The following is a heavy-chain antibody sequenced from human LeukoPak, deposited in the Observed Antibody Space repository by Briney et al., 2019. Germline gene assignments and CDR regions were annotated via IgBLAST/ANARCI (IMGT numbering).Heavy chain of an antibody. CDR3: ARPMTTITSFTFDI. CDR1: GYSFTSYW. CDR2: IYPGDSDT. V-gene: IGHV5-51*01. Sequence: GESLKISCKGSGYSFTSYWISWVRQMPGKGLEWMGIIYPGDSDTRYSPSFQGQVTFSADKSISTAYLQWSSLKASDTALYYCARPMTTITSFTFDIWGQGTMVTVSS. J-gene: IGHJ3*02. D-gene: IGHD4-11*01.